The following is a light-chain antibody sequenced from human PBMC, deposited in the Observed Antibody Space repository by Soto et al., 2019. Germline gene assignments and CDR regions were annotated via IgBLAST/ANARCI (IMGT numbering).Light chain of an antibody. V-gene: IGKV2D-29*01. Sequence: IVMTQTPLSLSVTPGQPASISCKSSQSLLHSDGKTYLYWYLQRPGQPPQLLMSEVSDRFSGVPDRFSGTGSGTDFTLTISRVEAEDVGLYSCMQTKQLPLTFGPGTKVDI. CDR2: EVS. CDR3: MQTKQLPLT. CDR1: QSLLHSDGKTY. J-gene: IGKJ1*01.